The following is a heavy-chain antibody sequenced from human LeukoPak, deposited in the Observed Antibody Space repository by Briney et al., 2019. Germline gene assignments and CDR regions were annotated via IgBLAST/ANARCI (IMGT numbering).Heavy chain of an antibody. CDR3: TSWGDTTAEYFQR. V-gene: IGHV3-23*01. CDR1: GFTFSSYT. D-gene: IGHD2-21*02. CDR2: ITTSDGNT. J-gene: IGHJ1*01. Sequence: PGGSLRLSCAASGFTFSSYTMSWVRQAPGKGLEWVSTITTSDGNTYYADSVKGRFTVSRDNSKNTLFLQMNSLRAEDTAVYYCTSWGDTTAEYFQRWGQGTLVTVSS.